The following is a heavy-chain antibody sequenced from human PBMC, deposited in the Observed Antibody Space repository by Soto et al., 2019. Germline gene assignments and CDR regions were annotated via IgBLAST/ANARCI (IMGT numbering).Heavy chain of an antibody. V-gene: IGHV1-69*01. J-gene: IGHJ4*02. Sequence: QVQLVQSGAEEKKPGSSVKVSCKASGGTFSSYAISWVRQAPGQGLEWMGGISPIFGTANYAQKYQGRVTITAHEPTGTAYMEQSSLRSEDTAEYYCARQAGYSYGSNDYWGQGTLPTVSS. D-gene: IGHD5-18*01. CDR2: ISPIFGTA. CDR3: ARQAGYSYGSNDY. CDR1: GGTFSSYA.